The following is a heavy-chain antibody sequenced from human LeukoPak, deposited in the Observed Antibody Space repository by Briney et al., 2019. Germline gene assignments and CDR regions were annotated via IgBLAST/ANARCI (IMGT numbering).Heavy chain of an antibody. CDR3: ARDGGRDLTGSVY. V-gene: IGHV3-53*01. J-gene: IGHJ4*02. CDR1: GFTFSSSA. D-gene: IGHD3-9*01. CDR2: IYSGGST. Sequence: GGSLRLSCAASGFTFSSSAMSWVRQAPGKGLEWVSVIYSGGSTYYADSVKGRFTISRDNSKNTLYLQMNSLRAEDTAVYYCARDGGRDLTGSVYWGQGTLVTVSS.